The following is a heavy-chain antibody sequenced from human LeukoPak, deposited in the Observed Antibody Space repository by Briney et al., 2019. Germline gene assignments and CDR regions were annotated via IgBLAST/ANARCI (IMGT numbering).Heavy chain of an antibody. CDR2: IYTSGST. J-gene: IGHJ4*02. Sequence: SETLSLTCTVSGGSISSYYWSWIRPPAGRGLEWVGCIYTSGSTNYNPSLKSRVTMSVDTSKNQFSLKLSSVTAADTVVYYCARENGYCGGDCSDDIDYWGQGTLVTVST. CDR1: GGSISSYY. D-gene: IGHD2-21*01. V-gene: IGHV4-4*07. CDR3: ARENGYCGGDCSDDIDY.